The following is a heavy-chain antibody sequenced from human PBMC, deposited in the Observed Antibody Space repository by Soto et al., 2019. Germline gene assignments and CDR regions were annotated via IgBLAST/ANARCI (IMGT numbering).Heavy chain of an antibody. J-gene: IGHJ5*02. D-gene: IGHD6-19*01. CDR1: GFTFGTTD. Sequence: PGGSLRLSCAASGFTFGTTDMSCVRQAPGEGLEWVSTIDGSGGITYYADSVKGRFSISRDNSRNTVYLQMNSLRGDDTALYYCVKNSGWFSTWGQGALAAVS. CDR2: IDGSGGIT. V-gene: IGHV3-23*01. CDR3: VKNSGWFST.